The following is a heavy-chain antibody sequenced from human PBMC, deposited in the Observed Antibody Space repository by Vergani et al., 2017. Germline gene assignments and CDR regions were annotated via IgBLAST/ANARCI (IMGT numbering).Heavy chain of an antibody. V-gene: IGHV3-49*03. CDR2: IRSKAYGGTT. J-gene: IGHJ6*02. CDR1: GFTFGDYA. CDR3: TRVLLWFGEFRMDV. D-gene: IGHD3-10*01. Sequence: EVQLVESGGGLVQPGRSLRLSCTASGFTFGDYAMSWFRQAPGKGLEWVGFIRSKAYGGTTEYAASVKGRFTISRDDSKSIAYLQLNSLKTEDTAVYYCTRVLLWFGEFRMDVWGQETTVTVS.